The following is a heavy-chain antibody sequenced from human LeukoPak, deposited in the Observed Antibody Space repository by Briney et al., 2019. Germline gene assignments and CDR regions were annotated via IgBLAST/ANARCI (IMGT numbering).Heavy chain of an antibody. V-gene: IGHV4-61*02. J-gene: IGHJ4*02. CDR1: GGSISSGSYY. CDR2: IYTSGST. D-gene: IGHD6-13*01. CDR3: ARLEGYSSSWYVSYYFDY. Sequence: SETLSLTCTVSGGSISSGSYYWSWIRQPAGKGLEWIGRIYTSGSTYYNPSLKSRVTISVDTSKNQFSLKLSSVTAADTAVYYCARLEGYSSSWYVSYYFDYWGQGTLVTVSS.